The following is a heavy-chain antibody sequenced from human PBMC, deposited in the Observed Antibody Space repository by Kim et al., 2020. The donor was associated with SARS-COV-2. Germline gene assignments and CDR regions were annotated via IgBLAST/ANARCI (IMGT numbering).Heavy chain of an antibody. CDR1: GFTFSSYS. Sequence: GGSLRLSCAASGFTFSSYSMNWVRQAPGKGLEWVSSISSSSSYIYYADSVKGRFTISRDNAKNSLYLQMNSLRAEDTAVYYCARDPDYGGNGIDYWGQGTLVTVSS. J-gene: IGHJ4*02. D-gene: IGHD4-17*01. V-gene: IGHV3-21*01. CDR3: ARDPDYGGNGIDY. CDR2: ISSSSSYI.